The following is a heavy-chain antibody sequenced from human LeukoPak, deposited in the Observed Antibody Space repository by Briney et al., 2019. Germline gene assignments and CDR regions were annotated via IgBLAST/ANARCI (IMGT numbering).Heavy chain of an antibody. CDR3: TRDQTPYY. CDR1: GFTFSNAW. Sequence: GGSLRLSCAASGFTFSNAWMSWVRQAPGKGLEWVGFIGSKVYGGTPEYAASVKGRFTISRDDSKGIAYLQMNSLKTEDTAVYYCTRDQTPYYWGQGTLVTVSS. J-gene: IGHJ4*02. V-gene: IGHV3-49*04. CDR2: IGSKVYGGTP.